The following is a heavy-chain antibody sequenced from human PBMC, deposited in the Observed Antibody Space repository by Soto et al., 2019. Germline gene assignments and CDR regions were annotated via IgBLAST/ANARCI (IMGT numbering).Heavy chain of an antibody. CDR1: GGTFSSYA. D-gene: IGHD5-18*01. V-gene: IGHV1-69*13. J-gene: IGHJ4*02. Sequence: SVKVSCKASGGTFSSYAISWVRQAPGQGLEWMGGIIPIFGTANYAQKFQGRVTITADESTSTAYMELSSLRSEDTAVYYCARESQVDKAMVQQGYWGQGTLVTVSS. CDR2: IIPIFGTA. CDR3: ARESQVDKAMVQQGY.